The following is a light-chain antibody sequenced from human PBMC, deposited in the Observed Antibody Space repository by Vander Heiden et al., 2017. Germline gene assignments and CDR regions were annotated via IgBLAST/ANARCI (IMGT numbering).Light chain of an antibody. CDR3: QQVNNYHL. V-gene: IGKV1D-13*01. CDR1: QGISSA. CDR2: DAS. J-gene: IGKJ5*01. Sequence: LTQSPSSLSASVGDRVTITCRASQGISSALAWYQQKPGKAPKLLIYDASSLESGVPSRFSGSGSGTDFTLTSSSLQPEDFATYYWQQVNNYHLFGQGTRLEIK.